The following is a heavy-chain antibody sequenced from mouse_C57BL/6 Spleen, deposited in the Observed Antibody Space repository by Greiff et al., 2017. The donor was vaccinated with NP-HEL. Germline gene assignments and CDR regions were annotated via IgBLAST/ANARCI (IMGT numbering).Heavy chain of an antibody. CDR3: ARDHYGSSYDAMDY. CDR2: ISSGSSTI. Sequence: EVKLQESGGGLVKPGGSLKLSCAASGFTFSDYGMHWVRQAPEKGLEWVAYISSGSSTIYYADTVKGRFTISRDNAKNTLFLQMTSLRSEDTAMYYCARDHYGSSYDAMDYWGQGTSVTVSS. CDR1: GFTFSDYG. J-gene: IGHJ4*01. V-gene: IGHV5-17*01. D-gene: IGHD1-1*01.